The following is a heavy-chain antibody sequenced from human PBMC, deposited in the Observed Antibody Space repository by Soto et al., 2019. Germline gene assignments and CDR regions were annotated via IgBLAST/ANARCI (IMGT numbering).Heavy chain of an antibody. Sequence: VGALRLSCAASGFTFSSYGMHWVRQAPGKGLEWVAVISYDGSNKYYADSVKGRFTISRDNSKNTLYLQMNSLRAEDTAVYYCAKDLQIEWEPPRFYGMDVWGQGTTVTVSS. J-gene: IGHJ6*02. CDR1: GFTFSSYG. D-gene: IGHD1-26*01. V-gene: IGHV3-30*18. CDR2: ISYDGSNK. CDR3: AKDLQIEWEPPRFYGMDV.